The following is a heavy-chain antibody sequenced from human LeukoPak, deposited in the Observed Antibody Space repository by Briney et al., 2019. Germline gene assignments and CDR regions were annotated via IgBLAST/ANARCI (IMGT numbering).Heavy chain of an antibody. D-gene: IGHD2-15*01. CDR1: GFTFSSYA. CDR2: ISSSGGST. Sequence: GGSLRLPCAASGFTFSSYAMSWVRQAPGKGLEWVSGISSSGGSTYYADSVKGRFTISRDNSKHTLFLQMSSLRAEDTAVYYCASLVVVAATTDYWGQGTLVTVSS. J-gene: IGHJ4*02. CDR3: ASLVVVAATTDY. V-gene: IGHV3-23*01.